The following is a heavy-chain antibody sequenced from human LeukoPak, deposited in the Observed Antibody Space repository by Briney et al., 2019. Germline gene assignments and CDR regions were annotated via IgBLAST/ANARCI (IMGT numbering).Heavy chain of an antibody. CDR3: ARVVRRYCSGGSCYLFDY. Sequence: KSSETLSLTCAVYGGSFSGYYWSWIRQPPGKGLEWIGEINHSGSTNYNPSLKSRVTISVDTSKNQFSLKLSSVTAADTAVYYCARVVRRYCSGGSCYLFDYWGQGTLVTVSS. V-gene: IGHV4-34*01. J-gene: IGHJ4*02. D-gene: IGHD2-15*01. CDR1: GGSFSGYY. CDR2: INHSGST.